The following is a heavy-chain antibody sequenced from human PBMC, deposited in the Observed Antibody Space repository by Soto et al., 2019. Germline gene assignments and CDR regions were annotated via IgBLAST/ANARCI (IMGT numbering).Heavy chain of an antibody. CDR2: ISAHNGNT. V-gene: IGHV1-18*01. D-gene: IGHD1-26*01. CDR3: ARGRYGDY. CDR1: GYTFTSYG. Sequence: QVHLVQSGAEVKKPGASVKVSCKGSGYTFTSYGITWVRQAPGQGLEWMGWISAHNGNTDYAQKLQGRVTVTRDTSTSPAYMELGGRRSDGTAVYYCARGRYGDYWGQGARVTGSS. J-gene: IGHJ4*02.